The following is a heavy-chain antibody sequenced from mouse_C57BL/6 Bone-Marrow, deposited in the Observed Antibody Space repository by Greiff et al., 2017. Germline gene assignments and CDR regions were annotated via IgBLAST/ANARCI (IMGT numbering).Heavy chain of an antibody. J-gene: IGHJ1*03. V-gene: IGHV2-5*01. CDR3: AKRNWDGWYFDV. CDR1: GFSLTSYG. Sequence: VQLQQSGPGLVQPSQSLSITCTVSGFSLTSYGVHWVRQSPGKGLEWLGVIWRGGSTDYNAAFMSRLSITKDNSKSQVFFKMISMQADDTAIYYCAKRNWDGWYFDVWGTGTTVTVSS. D-gene: IGHD4-1*01. CDR2: IWRGGST.